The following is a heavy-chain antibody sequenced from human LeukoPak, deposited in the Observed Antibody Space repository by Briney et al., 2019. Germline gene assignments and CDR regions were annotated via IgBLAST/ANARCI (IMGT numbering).Heavy chain of an antibody. CDR2: ISHSGST. V-gene: IGHV4-34*01. CDR1: GESFSGYY. J-gene: IGHJ2*01. CDR3: ARALVRATMVWYFDL. Sequence: PSETLSLTCTVYGESFSGYYWSWIRQPPGKGLEWIGEISHSGSTNYSPSLKSRVTISVDTSKNQFSLNLSSVTAADTAVYYCARALVRATMVWYFDLWGHGTLVTVSS. D-gene: IGHD5-12*01.